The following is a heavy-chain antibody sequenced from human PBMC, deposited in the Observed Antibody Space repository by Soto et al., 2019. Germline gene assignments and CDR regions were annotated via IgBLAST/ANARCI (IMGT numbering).Heavy chain of an antibody. CDR1: GFTFSDYY. J-gene: IGHJ4*02. V-gene: IGHV3-11*01. Sequence: GGSLRLSCAASGFTFSDYYMSWIRQAPGKGLEWVSYISSSGSTIYYADSVKGRFTISRDNAKNSLYLQMNSLRAEDTALYYCAKSLRGVIIDFDSWGQGTLVTVSS. CDR2: ISSSGSTI. CDR3: AKSLRGVIIDFDS. D-gene: IGHD3-10*01.